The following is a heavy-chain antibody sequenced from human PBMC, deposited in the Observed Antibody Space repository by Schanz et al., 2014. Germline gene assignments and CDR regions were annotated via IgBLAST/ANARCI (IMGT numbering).Heavy chain of an antibody. D-gene: IGHD3-22*01. CDR3: ARGGTYGIFYDHMDV. J-gene: IGHJ6*03. V-gene: IGHV4-4*02. Sequence: QVQLQESGPGLVKPSGTLSLTCAVSGASISSSNWWSWVRQPPGKGLEWIGEIYHSGNTNYNASLKSRVTISVDKSKNQFSLKVRSVTAADTAVYYCARGGTYGIFYDHMDVWGRGTTGTVSS. CDR2: IYHSGNT. CDR1: GASISSSNW.